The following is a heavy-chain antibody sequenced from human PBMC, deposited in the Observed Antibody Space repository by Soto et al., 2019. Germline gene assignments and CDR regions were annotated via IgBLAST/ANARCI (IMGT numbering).Heavy chain of an antibody. D-gene: IGHD3-22*01. CDR3: ALVVITTYYYYGMDV. CDR1: GFSLSNARMG. Sequence: QVTLKESGPVLVKPTETLTLTCTVSGFSLSNARMGVSWIRQPPGKALEWLAHIFSNDEKSYSTSLKSRLTISKDTSNSQVVLTMTNMDPVDTATYYCALVVITTYYYYGMDVWGQGTTVTVSS. CDR2: IFSNDEK. J-gene: IGHJ6*02. V-gene: IGHV2-26*01.